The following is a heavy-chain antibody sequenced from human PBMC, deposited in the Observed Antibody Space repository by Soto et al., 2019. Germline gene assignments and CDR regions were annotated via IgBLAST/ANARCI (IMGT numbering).Heavy chain of an antibody. CDR2: INAGNGNT. CDR1: GYTFTSYA. V-gene: IGHV1-3*01. D-gene: IGHD3-3*01. J-gene: IGHJ5*02. CDR3: AREYYDFWSGYYSSFDP. Sequence: QVQLVQSGAEVKKPGASVKVSCKASGYTFTSYAMHWVRQAPGQRLEWMGWINAGNGNTKYSQKFQGRVTITRDTSASTAYMELSSVRSEDTAVYYCAREYYDFWSGYYSSFDPWGQGTLVTVSS.